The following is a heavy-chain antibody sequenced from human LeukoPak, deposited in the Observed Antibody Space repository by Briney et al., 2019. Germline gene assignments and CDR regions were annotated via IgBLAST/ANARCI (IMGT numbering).Heavy chain of an antibody. D-gene: IGHD1-14*01. Sequence: GGSLRLSCAASGFTFSNSAMTWVRQAPGKGLDWGSAINGDGGRTYHADSVKDRFTISRDNSKNTLYLQMNSLRVEDSAVYYCAKDIKGTNYYYYGMGAWGQGTTVTVSS. CDR2: INGDGGRT. CDR3: AKDIKGTNYYYYGMGA. V-gene: IGHV3-23*01. J-gene: IGHJ6*02. CDR1: GFTFSNSA.